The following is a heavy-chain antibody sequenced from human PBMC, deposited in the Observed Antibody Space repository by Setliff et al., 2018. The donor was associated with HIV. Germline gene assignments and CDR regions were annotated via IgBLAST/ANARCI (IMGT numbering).Heavy chain of an antibody. CDR2: IFSSGST. CDR1: GGSMSPYY. CDR3: ARYTSKVDWFDP. V-gene: IGHV4-4*09. Sequence: PSETLSLTCTVSGGSMSPYYWSWIRQPPGKGPEWIGYIFSSGSTNYNPSLKSRVTISVDTSKNQFSLRLSSVTAADTAVYYCARYTSKVDWFDPWGQGTLVTVSS. D-gene: IGHD2-2*02. J-gene: IGHJ5*02.